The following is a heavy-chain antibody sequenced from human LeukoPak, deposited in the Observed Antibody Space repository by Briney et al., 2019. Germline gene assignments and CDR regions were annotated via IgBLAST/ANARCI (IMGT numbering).Heavy chain of an antibody. D-gene: IGHD1-1*01. J-gene: IGHJ5*02. CDR1: GFTFSYYT. Sequence: GGSLRLSCAASGFTFSYYTMSWVRQAPGKGLEWVSSISSTSSSMYYADSVKGRFTISRDNAKNSLYLQMSSLRVEDTAVYYCARDDVAWNDVHWFDPWGQGTLVTVSS. CDR3: ARDDVAWNDVHWFDP. CDR2: ISSTSSSM. V-gene: IGHV3-21*01.